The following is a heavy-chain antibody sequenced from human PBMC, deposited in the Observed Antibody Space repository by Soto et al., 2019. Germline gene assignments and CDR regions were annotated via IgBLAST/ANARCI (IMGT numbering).Heavy chain of an antibody. J-gene: IGHJ4*02. Sequence: QVQLVQSGAEVKKPGASVKVSCKASGYTFTGYYMHWVRQAPGQGLEWMGWINPNSGGTNYAQKLQGRVTMTRDTSIRTAYMELSRLRSDDTAVYYCARLLDQGDYVWGSWGYWGQGTLVTVSS. CDR2: INPNSGGT. D-gene: IGHD3-16*01. V-gene: IGHV1-2*02. CDR1: GYTFTGYY. CDR3: ARLLDQGDYVWGSWGY.